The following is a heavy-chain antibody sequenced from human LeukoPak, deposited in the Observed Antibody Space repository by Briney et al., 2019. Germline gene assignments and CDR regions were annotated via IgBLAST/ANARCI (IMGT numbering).Heavy chain of an antibody. J-gene: IGHJ4*02. CDR2: ISSDVSST. D-gene: IGHD3-3*01. Sequence: PRGSLRLSSAASGFTFSSYWMHWVRQAPGKGLVWVSRISSDVSSTSYAHSAKGRFTISRDNATNTLYLQMNSLRAEATAVYYCARYDYDFWSLDYWGQGTLVTVSS. CDR3: ARYDYDFWSLDY. CDR1: GFTFSSYW. V-gene: IGHV3-74*01.